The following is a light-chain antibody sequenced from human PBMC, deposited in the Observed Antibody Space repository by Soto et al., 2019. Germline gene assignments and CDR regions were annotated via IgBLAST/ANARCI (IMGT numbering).Light chain of an antibody. V-gene: IGKV1-5*03. J-gene: IGKJ5*01. Sequence: DIQMTQSPSTLSASVGDRVTITCRASQSISSWLAWYQQKPGKAPKLLIYKASSLESGVPSRFSGGGSGTEFPLTISSLHPDDFANYYCQQYESYSIAFGQGTRLEIK. CDR2: KAS. CDR3: QQYESYSIA. CDR1: QSISSW.